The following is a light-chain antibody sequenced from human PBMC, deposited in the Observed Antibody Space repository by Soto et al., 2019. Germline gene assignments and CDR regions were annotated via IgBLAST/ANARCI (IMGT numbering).Light chain of an antibody. Sequence: IHMTHFPSTLSGSVGDRVTVTCRASQTISSLLAWYQQKPGKAPKLLSYKASTLKSGVPSRFSGSGSGTEFTLTISSLQPDDFATYYCQHYNSYSEAFGQGTKVDIK. CDR3: QHYNSYSEA. V-gene: IGKV1-5*03. J-gene: IGKJ1*01. CDR2: KAS. CDR1: QTISSL.